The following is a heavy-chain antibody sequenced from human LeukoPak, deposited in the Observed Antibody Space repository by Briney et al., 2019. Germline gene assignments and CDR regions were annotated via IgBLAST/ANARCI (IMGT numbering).Heavy chain of an antibody. CDR1: GFTFSSYA. CDR2: ISAGSGST. D-gene: IGHD1-7*01. V-gene: IGHV3-23*01. Sequence: GGSLRLSCAASGFTFSSYAMSWVRQAPGKGLEWVSVISAGSGSTYYADSVKGRFTISRDNSKNTLYLQMNSLRAEDTAVYYCAKMNSDKYYMDVWGKGTTVTVSS. CDR3: AKMNSDKYYMDV. J-gene: IGHJ6*03.